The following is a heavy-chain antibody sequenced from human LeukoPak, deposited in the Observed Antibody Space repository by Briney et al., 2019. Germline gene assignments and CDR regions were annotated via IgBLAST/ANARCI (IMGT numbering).Heavy chain of an antibody. CDR1: GFPLKDYG. CDR2: INWNGGGT. J-gene: IGHJ6*02. D-gene: IGHD1-26*01. CDR3: AKHMRATNTYSFFGLDV. V-gene: IGHV3-9*01. Sequence: SLRLSCAATGFPLKDYGMPWVRHPPGKGLGRGSSINWNGGGTDYADSVKGRFTISRDNAKNSLYMQLSSLRPEDTALYYCAKHMRATNTYSFFGLDVWGQGTTVTVSS.